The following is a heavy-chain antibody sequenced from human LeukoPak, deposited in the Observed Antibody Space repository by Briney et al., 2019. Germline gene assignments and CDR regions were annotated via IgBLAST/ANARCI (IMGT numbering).Heavy chain of an antibody. Sequence: PSETLSLTCTVSGGSISSYYWSWIRQPAGKGLEWIGRIYTSGSTNYNPSLKSRVTMSVDTSKNQFSLKLSSVTAADTAVYYCARDHGYYDFWSGYQQPYYFDYWGQGTLVTVSS. V-gene: IGHV4-4*07. J-gene: IGHJ4*02. CDR3: ARDHGYYDFWSGYQQPYYFDY. CDR1: GGSISSYY. D-gene: IGHD3-3*01. CDR2: IYTSGST.